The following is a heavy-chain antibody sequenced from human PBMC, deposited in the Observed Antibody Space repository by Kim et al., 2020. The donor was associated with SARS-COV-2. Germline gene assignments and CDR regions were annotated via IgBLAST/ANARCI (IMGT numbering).Heavy chain of an antibody. J-gene: IGHJ5*02. CDR2: VYNSGST. CDR1: GGSISTYY. V-gene: IGHV4-59*01. D-gene: IGHD2-8*01. Sequence: SETLSLTCTVSGGSISTYYWSWIRQPPGKGLEWIGYVYNSGSTNYNPSLKSRVTISVDTSKNQFSLKLSSVTAADTAVYYCARDNRNGGWFDPWGQGALVSVSS. CDR3: ARDNRNGGWFDP.